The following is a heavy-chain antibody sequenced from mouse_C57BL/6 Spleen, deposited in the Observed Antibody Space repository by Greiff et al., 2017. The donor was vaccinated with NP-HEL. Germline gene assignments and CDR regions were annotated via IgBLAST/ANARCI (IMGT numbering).Heavy chain of an antibody. CDR3: ARAYYYGPWFAY. CDR1: GFTFSSYA. J-gene: IGHJ3*01. CDR2: ISDGGSYT. V-gene: IGHV5-4*03. D-gene: IGHD1-1*01. Sequence: EVMLVESGGGLVKPGGSLKLSCAASGFTFSSYAMSWVRQTPEKRLEWVATISDGGSYTYYPDNVKGRFTISRDNAKNNLYLQMSHLKSEDTAMYYCARAYYYGPWFAYWGQGTLVTVSA.